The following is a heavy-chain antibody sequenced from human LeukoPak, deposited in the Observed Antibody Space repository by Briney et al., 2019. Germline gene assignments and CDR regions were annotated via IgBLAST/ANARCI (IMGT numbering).Heavy chain of an antibody. CDR3: AKYCGGDCYYGMDV. CDR2: IYSGGST. V-gene: IGHV3-66*01. J-gene: IGHJ6*02. D-gene: IGHD2-21*01. CDR1: GXTVSSNY. Sequence: GGSLRLSCAASGXTVSSNYMSWARQAPGKGLEWVSVIYSGGSTYYADSVKGRFTISRDNSKNTLYLQMNSLRAEDTAVYYCAKYCGGDCYYGMDVWGQGTTVTVSS.